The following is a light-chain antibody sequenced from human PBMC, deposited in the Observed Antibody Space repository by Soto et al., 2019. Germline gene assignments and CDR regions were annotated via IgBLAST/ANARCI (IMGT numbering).Light chain of an antibody. V-gene: IGLV2-8*01. J-gene: IGLJ2*01. CDR2: EVS. CDR1: STDVGAYNY. CDR3: SSFAGSSNVI. Sequence: QSALTQPPSASGSPGQSVTFSCIVTSTDVGAYNYVSWYQQHPGKAPKLMIYEVSKRPSGVPDRFSGSKSANTASLTVSGLKADDEADYYCSSFAGSSNVIFGGGTQLTVL.